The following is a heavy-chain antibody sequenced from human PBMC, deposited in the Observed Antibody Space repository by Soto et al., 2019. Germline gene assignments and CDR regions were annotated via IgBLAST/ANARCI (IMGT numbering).Heavy chain of an antibody. Sequence: PSETLSLTCTVSGGSISSYYWSWIRQPPGKGLEWIGYIYYSGSTNYNPSLKSRVTISVDTSKNQFSLKLSSVTAADTAVYYCARETRYCSSTSCYVFDYWGKGTLVTVSS. V-gene: IGHV4-59*01. CDR1: GGSISSYY. CDR2: IYYSGST. D-gene: IGHD2-2*01. CDR3: ARETRYCSSTSCYVFDY. J-gene: IGHJ4*02.